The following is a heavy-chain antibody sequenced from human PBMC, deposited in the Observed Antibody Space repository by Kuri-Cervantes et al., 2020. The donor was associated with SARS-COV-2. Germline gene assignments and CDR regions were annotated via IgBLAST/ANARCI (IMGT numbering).Heavy chain of an antibody. CDR2: INSDGSST. D-gene: IGHD6-6*01. J-gene: IGHJ6*03. V-gene: IGHV3-74*01. CDR3: ARDGRSSSSSSKYYYYYMDV. CDR1: GFTFSSYW. Sequence: GESLKISCAASGFTFSSYWMHWVRQAPGKGLVWVSRINSDGSSTSYADSVKGRFTISRDNAKNTLYLQMNSLRAEDTAVYYCARDGRSSSSSSKYYYYYMDVWGKGTTVTVSS.